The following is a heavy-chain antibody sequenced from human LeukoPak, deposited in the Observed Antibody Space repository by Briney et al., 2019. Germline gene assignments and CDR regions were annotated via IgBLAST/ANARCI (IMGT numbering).Heavy chain of an antibody. Sequence: ASVKVSCKAPGYTFTSYAMNWVRQAPGQGLEWMGWINTNTGNPTYAQGFTGRFVFSLDTSVSTAYLQISSLKAEDTAVYYCARGSFLCGGDCYDDWGQGTLVTVSS. D-gene: IGHD2-21*01. J-gene: IGHJ4*02. CDR3: ARGSFLCGGDCYDD. CDR1: GYTFTSYA. CDR2: INTNTGNP. V-gene: IGHV7-4-1*02.